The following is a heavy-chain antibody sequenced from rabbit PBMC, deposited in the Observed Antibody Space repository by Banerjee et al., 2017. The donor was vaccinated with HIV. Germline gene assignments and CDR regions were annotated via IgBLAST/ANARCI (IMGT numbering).Heavy chain of an antibody. V-gene: IGHV1S40*01. CDR1: GFSFSSNDW. D-gene: IGHD4-1*01. CDR3: ARDLAGVIGWNFGL. Sequence: QSLEESGGDLVKPGASLTLTCTASGFSFSSNDWMCWVRQAPGKGLEWIACIYAGSSGSTYYASWAKGRFPISKTSSTTVTLQMTSLTAADTATYFCARDLAGVIGWNFGLWGQGTLVPVS. CDR2: IYAGSSGST. J-gene: IGHJ3*01.